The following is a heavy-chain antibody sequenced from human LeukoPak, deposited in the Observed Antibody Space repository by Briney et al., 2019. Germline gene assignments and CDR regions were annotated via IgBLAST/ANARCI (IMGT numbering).Heavy chain of an antibody. CDR2: IRYDGSNK. Sequence: GGSLRLSCAASGFTFSSYGMHWVRQAPGKGLEWVACIRYDGSNKYYADSVKGRFTISRDNSKNTLYLQMNSLRAEDTAVYYCAREGVHSSWSLFDYWGQGTLVTVSS. J-gene: IGHJ4*02. V-gene: IGHV3-30*02. D-gene: IGHD6-6*01. CDR3: AREGVHSSWSLFDY. CDR1: GFTFSSYG.